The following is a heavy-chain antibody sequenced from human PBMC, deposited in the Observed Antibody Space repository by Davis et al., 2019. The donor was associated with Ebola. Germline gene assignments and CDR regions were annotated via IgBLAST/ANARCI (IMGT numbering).Heavy chain of an antibody. D-gene: IGHD7-27*01. Sequence: HSQTLSLTCAISGDSVSSNSAAWNWIRQSPSRGLEWLGRTYYRSKWISDFAESVKSRTTINPDTSKNQLSLQLNSVTPEDTAVYYCARGDVAKWGSLSALDIWGQGTMVTVSS. CDR3: ARGDVAKWGSLSALDI. J-gene: IGHJ3*02. CDR1: GDSVSSNSAA. V-gene: IGHV6-1*01. CDR2: TYYRSKWIS.